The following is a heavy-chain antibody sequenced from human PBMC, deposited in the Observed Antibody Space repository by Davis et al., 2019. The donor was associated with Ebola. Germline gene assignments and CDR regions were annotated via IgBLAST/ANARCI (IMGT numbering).Heavy chain of an antibody. CDR1: GFTFSSYW. CDR2: INSDGSST. J-gene: IGHJ6*02. CDR3: ARGRYGDYGLDV. Sequence: PGGSLRLSCAASGFTFSSYWMHWVRQAPGKGLVWVSRINSDGSSTSYADSVKGRFTISRDNSENTLNLQMDTLRTEDTAVYYCARGRYGDYGLDVWSQGTTVTVSS. D-gene: IGHD4-17*01. V-gene: IGHV3-74*01.